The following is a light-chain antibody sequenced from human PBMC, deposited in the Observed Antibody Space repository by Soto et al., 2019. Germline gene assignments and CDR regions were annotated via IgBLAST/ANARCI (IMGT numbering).Light chain of an antibody. Sequence: DIQMTQSPSTLSASVGARVTITCRASQSISSWLAWYQQKPGKAPNLLIYDASNLDSGVPSRFSGSGSGTEFTLTISSLQLDDFATYYCQQYETYWTFGEGTKV. J-gene: IGKJ1*01. CDR1: QSISSW. V-gene: IGKV1-5*01. CDR2: DAS. CDR3: QQYETYWT.